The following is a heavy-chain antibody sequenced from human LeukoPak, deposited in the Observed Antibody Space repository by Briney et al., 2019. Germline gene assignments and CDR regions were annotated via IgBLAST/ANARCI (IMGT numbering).Heavy chain of an antibody. V-gene: IGHV3-30-3*01. CDR2: ISYDGSNK. D-gene: IGHD3-22*01. Sequence: PGGSLRLSCAASGFTFSSYAMHWVRQAPGKGLEWVAVISYDGSNKYYADSVKGRFTISRDNSKNTLYLQMNSLRAEDTAVYYCARDRITMIVVVTYYYGMDVWGQGTTVTVSS. CDR1: GFTFSSYA. CDR3: ARDRITMIVVVTYYYGMDV. J-gene: IGHJ6*02.